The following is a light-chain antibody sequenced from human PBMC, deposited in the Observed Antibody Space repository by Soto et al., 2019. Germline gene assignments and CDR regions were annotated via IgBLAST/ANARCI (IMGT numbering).Light chain of an antibody. Sequence: IVLTQSPVTLSLSPGERATLSCRASQSVSNYLAWYQHKPGQAPRLLIYDTSNRATGIPARFSGSGSGKDFTLTISSLEAEDSEVYYCKKSTNWALTFGGGTKVEIK. J-gene: IGKJ4*01. CDR2: DTS. CDR3: KKSTNWALT. CDR1: QSVSNY. V-gene: IGKV3-11*01.